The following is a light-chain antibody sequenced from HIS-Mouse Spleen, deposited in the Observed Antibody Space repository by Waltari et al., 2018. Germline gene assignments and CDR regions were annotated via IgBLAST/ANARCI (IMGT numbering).Light chain of an antibody. CDR1: SSNIGSNY. Sequence: QSVLTQPPSASGTPGQRVTIPCSGSSSNIGSNYVYWYQQLPGTAPKLLIYRNNQRPSGFPDRFSGSKSGTSASLAISGLRSEDEADYYCAAWDDSLSGPWVFGGGTKLTVL. CDR2: RNN. CDR3: AAWDDSLSGPWV. V-gene: IGLV1-47*01. J-gene: IGLJ3*02.